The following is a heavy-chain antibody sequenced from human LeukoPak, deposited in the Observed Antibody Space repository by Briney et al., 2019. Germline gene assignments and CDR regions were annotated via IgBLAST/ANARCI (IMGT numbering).Heavy chain of an antibody. J-gene: IGHJ4*02. CDR3: PRAASIAVTAYYFDY. D-gene: IGHD6-19*01. Sequence: SQTLSLTCAVSGGSISSGGYSWSWIRQPPGKGLEWIGYIYHSGSTYYNPSLKSRVTISVDRSKNQFSLKLSSVTAADTAVYYCPRAASIAVTAYYFDYWGQGTLVTVSS. CDR1: GGSISSGGYS. V-gene: IGHV4-30-2*01. CDR2: IYHSGST.